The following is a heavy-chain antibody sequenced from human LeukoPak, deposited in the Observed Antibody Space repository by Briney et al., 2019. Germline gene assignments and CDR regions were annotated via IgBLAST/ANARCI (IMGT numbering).Heavy chain of an antibody. V-gene: IGHV3-30*18. J-gene: IGHJ4*02. CDR2: ISYSGVNK. D-gene: IGHD3-10*01. CDR3: AKDSLRNYYYGSGSRSGYFDY. Sequence: GGSLRLSCAASGFTFSSYAMRWVRQAPGKGLEWVALISYSGVNKYYADFVKGRFTISRDNSKNTPYLQMNSLGPQDTAIYYCAKDSLRNYYYGSGSRSGYFDYWGQGTLVTVSS. CDR1: GFTFSSYA.